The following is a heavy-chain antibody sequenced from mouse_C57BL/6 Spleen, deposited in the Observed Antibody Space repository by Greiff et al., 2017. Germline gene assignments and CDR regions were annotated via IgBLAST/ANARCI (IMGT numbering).Heavy chain of an antibody. Sequence: QVQLQQPGAALVRPGSSVKLSCKASGYTFTSSWLHWVKQRPIQGLERIGNIDPSDSETHYNQKFTVKATLTVDTSSSTAYMQLSSLTCEASAFDYCARMCWDGDYLDYRGQGTTLTGSS. J-gene: IGHJ2*01. CDR1: GYTFTSSW. CDR3: ARMCWDGDYLDY. D-gene: IGHD4-1*01. CDR2: IDPSDSET. V-gene: IGHV1-52*01.